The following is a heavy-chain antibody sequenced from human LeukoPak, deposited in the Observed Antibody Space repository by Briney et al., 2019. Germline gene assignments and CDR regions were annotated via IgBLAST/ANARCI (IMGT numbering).Heavy chain of an antibody. CDR3: ARVSDLGIQSYNWFDP. CDR2: IIPIFGTA. D-gene: IGHD1-14*01. Sequence: ASAKVSCKASGGTFSSYAISWVRQAPGQGLEWMGGIIPIFGTANYAQKFQGRVTITADESTSTAYMELSSLRSEDTAVYYCARVSDLGIQSYNWFDPWGQGTLVTVSS. J-gene: IGHJ5*02. CDR1: GGTFSSYA. V-gene: IGHV1-69*13.